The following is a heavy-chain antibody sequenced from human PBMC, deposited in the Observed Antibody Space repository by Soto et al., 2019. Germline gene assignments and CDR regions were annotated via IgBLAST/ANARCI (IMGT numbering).Heavy chain of an antibody. CDR1: GYTFTGYY. D-gene: IGHD2-2*01. Sequence: ASVKVSCKASGYTFTGYYMHWVRQAPGQGLEWMGWINPNSGGTNYAQKFQGWVTMTRDTSISTAYMELSRLRSDDTAVYYCARGDVGVVPAAGRTYYFDYWGQGTLVTVSS. J-gene: IGHJ4*02. CDR3: ARGDVGVVPAAGRTYYFDY. CDR2: INPNSGGT. V-gene: IGHV1-2*04.